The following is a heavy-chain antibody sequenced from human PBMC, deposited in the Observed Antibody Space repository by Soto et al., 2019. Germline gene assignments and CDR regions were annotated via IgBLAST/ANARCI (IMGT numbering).Heavy chain of an antibody. J-gene: IGHJ5*02. Sequence: SGPTLVNPTQTLTLTCTFSGFSLSTSGVGVGWIRQPPGKALEWLALIYWDDDKRYSPSLKSRLTITKDTSKNQVVLTMTNMDPVDTATYYCAHSHTYYYGSGSYYTDYYYNWFDPWGQGTLVTVSS. CDR2: IYWDDDK. CDR1: GFSLSTSGVG. CDR3: AHSHTYYYGSGSYYTDYYYNWFDP. D-gene: IGHD3-10*01. V-gene: IGHV2-5*02.